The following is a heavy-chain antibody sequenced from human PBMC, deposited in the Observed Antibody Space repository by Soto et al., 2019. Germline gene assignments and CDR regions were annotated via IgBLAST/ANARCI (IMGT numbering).Heavy chain of an antibody. D-gene: IGHD3-22*01. CDR2: IDPSDSQT. V-gene: IGHV5-10-1*01. CDR3: ARQIYDSDTGPNFQYYFDS. CDR1: GYSFAGYC. J-gene: IGHJ4*02. Sequence: GECLTTFREEPGYSFAGYCLTCVRQKPGKGLEWMGRIDPSDSQTYYSPSFRGHVTISVTKSITTVFLQWSSLRASDTAMYYCARQIYDSDTGPNFQYYFDSWGQGTPVTVSS.